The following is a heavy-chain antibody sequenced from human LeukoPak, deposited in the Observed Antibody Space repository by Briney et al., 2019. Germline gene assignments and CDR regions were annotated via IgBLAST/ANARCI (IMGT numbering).Heavy chain of an antibody. D-gene: IGHD2-21*02. CDR3: ARVGYCGGDCYSGDYYYYMDV. V-gene: IGHV4-34*01. CDR1: GGFYRGYY. J-gene: IGHJ6*03. CDR2: INHSGST. Sequence: SETQSLNCAVYGGFYRGYYWSWIRQPTGKGLEWIGEINHSGSTNYNPSLKSRVTISVDTSKNQFSLKLSSVTAADTAVYYCARVGYCGGDCYSGDYYYYMDVWGKGTTVTVSS.